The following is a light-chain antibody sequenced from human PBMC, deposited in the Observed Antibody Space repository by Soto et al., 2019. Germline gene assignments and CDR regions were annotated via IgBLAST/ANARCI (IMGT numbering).Light chain of an antibody. J-gene: IGKJ1*01. V-gene: IGKV3-11*01. CDR1: QSVSSY. Sequence: EIVLTQSPATLSLSPGERATPSCRASQSVSSYLAWYQQKPGQAPRLLIYDASNRATGIPARFSGSGSGTDFTLTISSLEPEDFAVYYCQQRSNWPAGTFGQGTKVDIK. CDR3: QQRSNWPAGT. CDR2: DAS.